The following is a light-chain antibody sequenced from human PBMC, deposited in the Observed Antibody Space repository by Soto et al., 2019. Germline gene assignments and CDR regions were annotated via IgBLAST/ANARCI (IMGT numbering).Light chain of an antibody. CDR1: SSDVGGYDY. J-gene: IGLJ1*01. CDR2: EVS. CDR3: SSYSSSSTV. V-gene: IGLV2-14*01. Sequence: QSALTQPASVSGSPGQSITISCTGTSSDVGGYDYVSWYQQHPDKAPKLMIFEVSNRPSGVSSRFSGSKSGNTASLTISGLQAEDEADYYCSSYSSSSTVFGTGTKVTVL.